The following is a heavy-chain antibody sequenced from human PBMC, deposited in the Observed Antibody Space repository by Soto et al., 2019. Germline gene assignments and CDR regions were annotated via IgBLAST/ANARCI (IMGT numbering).Heavy chain of an antibody. J-gene: IGHJ4*02. V-gene: IGHV4-59*01. Sequence: SETLCVTCTVAGGSISSYDWSWIRQPPGKGLEWIGYIYYSGSTNYNPSLKSRVTISVDTSKNQFTLKLSSVTAADTAVYYCARGSYDFWSGYPNFDYWGQGTLVTVSS. CDR2: IYYSGST. D-gene: IGHD3-3*01. CDR1: GGSISSYD. CDR3: ARGSYDFWSGYPNFDY.